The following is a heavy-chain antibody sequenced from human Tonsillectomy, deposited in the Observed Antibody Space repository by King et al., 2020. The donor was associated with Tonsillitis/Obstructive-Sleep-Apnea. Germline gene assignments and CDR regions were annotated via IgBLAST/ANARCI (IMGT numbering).Heavy chain of an antibody. J-gene: IGHJ6*03. CDR1: GFTFSDYY. V-gene: IGHV3-11*01. Sequence: VQLVESGGGLVKPGGSLRISCAASGFTFSDYYMSWIRQAPGKGLEWVSYISSSGSTIYYADSVKGRFTISRDNAKNSLYLQMNSLRAEDTAVYYCARDRTLTIFGVAAPTYYMDVWGKGTTVTVSS. D-gene: IGHD3-3*01. CDR3: ARDRTLTIFGVAAPTYYMDV. CDR2: ISSSGSTI.